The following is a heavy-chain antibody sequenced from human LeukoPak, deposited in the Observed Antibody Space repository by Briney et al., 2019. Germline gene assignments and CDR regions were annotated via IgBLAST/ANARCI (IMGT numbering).Heavy chain of an antibody. D-gene: IGHD2-8*01. J-gene: IGHJ4*02. CDR2: IRSEIYGGTA. CDR1: GFSFGDYA. Sequence: GGSLRLSCTASGFSFGDYAINWVRQAPGKGLEWVGLIRSEIYGGTAVYAASVGGRFTVSRDEPTTTAYLQMNSLKTEDTAVYFCTRGDTVPYAKYYSDSWGQGTLVTVSS. V-gene: IGHV3-49*04. CDR3: TRGDTVPYAKYYSDS.